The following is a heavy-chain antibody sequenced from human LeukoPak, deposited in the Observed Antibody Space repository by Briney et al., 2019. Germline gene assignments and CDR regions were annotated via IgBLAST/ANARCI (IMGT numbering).Heavy chain of an antibody. CDR2: ISAYNGNT. D-gene: IGHD3-22*01. J-gene: IGHJ4*02. CDR1: GYTFTSYG. Sequence: ASVKVSCKASGYTFTSYGISWVRQAPGQGLERMGWISAYNGNTNYAQKLQGRVTMTTDTSTSTAYMELRSLRSDDTAVYYCARDRYYDSSGPDDYWGQGTLVTVSS. CDR3: ARDRYYDSSGPDDY. V-gene: IGHV1-18*04.